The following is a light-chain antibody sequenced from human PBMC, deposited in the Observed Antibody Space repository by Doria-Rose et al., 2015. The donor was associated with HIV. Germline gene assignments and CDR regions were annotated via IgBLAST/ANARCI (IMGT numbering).Light chain of an antibody. V-gene: IGKV3-20*01. Sequence: TQSPGTLSLSPGERATLSCSASQSFGSTYLAWYQQKHGQAPSLLIYDGSTRATGIPDRFSASGSGTDFTLTINRLEPEDFALYYCHQYGTSWTFGQGTKVEI. CDR2: DGS. CDR3: HQYGTSWT. CDR1: QSFGSTY. J-gene: IGKJ1*01.